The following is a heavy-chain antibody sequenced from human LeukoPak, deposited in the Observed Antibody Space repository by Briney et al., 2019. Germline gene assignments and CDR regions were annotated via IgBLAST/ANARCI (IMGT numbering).Heavy chain of an antibody. V-gene: IGHV3-23*01. CDR3: VRRGDASSGWGDHDY. Sequence: AGGSLRLSCAASGFTFNRNAISWVRQAPGKGLEWVSTIGGSGDKTFYADSVKGRSTISRDNSKNMLHLQMSSLTGEDTALYYCVRRGDASSGWGDHDYWGQGALVTVSS. J-gene: IGHJ4*02. D-gene: IGHD6-19*01. CDR1: GFTFNRNA. CDR2: IGGSGDKT.